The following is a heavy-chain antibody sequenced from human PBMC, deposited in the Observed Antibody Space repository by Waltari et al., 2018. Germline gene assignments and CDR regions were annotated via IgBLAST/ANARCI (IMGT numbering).Heavy chain of an antibody. CDR1: GESIRGNYW. V-gene: IGHV4-4*02. J-gene: IGHJ4*02. Sequence: QVQLQESGQGLVKPSGTLSLTCAVSGESIRGNYWRSWVRQSPEKGLEWIGQVHHSGKTHYNPSLQSRVAISVDKPKNHFSLNLNSVTAADTAIYYCAGDRAIGLFFDYWGRGTLVTVSS. D-gene: IGHD2-2*01. CDR2: VHHSGKT. CDR3: AGDRAIGLFFDY.